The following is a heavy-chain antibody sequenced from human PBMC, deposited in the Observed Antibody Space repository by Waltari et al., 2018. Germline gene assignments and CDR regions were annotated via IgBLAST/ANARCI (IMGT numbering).Heavy chain of an antibody. CDR3: AKDYGDGRYFDY. V-gene: IGHV3-30*02. Sequence: QVQLVESGGGVVQPGGSLRLSCAASGFTFSSYGMHWVRQAPGKGLEWVAFIRYDGSKKYYADSVKGRFTISRDNSKNTLYLQMNSLRAEDTAVYYCAKDYGDGRYFDYWGQGTLVTVSS. CDR1: GFTFSSYG. J-gene: IGHJ4*02. CDR2: IRYDGSKK. D-gene: IGHD2-21*02.